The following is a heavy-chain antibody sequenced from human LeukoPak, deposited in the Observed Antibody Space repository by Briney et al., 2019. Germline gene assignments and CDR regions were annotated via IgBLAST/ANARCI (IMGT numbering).Heavy chain of an antibody. CDR1: GFTFSSYA. J-gene: IGHJ5*02. CDR3: ARDGVEFYNWFDP. Sequence: LSGGSLRLSCAASGFTFSSYAMSWVRQAPGKGLEWVSAISGSGGSTYYADSVKGRFTISRGNAKNTLYLQMNSLRAEDTAVYYCARDGVEFYNWFDPWGQGTLVTVSS. V-gene: IGHV3-23*01. CDR2: ISGSGGST. D-gene: IGHD2-21*01.